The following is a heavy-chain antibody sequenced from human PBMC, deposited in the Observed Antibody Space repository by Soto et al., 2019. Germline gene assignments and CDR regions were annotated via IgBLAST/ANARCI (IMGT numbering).Heavy chain of an antibody. CDR2: ISSSGGST. V-gene: IGHV3-23*01. CDR3: PKGDLNFDY. J-gene: IGHJ4*02. CDR1: GLTFTSYA. Sequence: PGGSLRLSCAASGLTFTSYAMSWPRQPPGKGLEWVSRISSSGGSTYYADSVKGRFTIYKDNSKNTLYLQMNSLRAEDTAVYYCPKGDLNFDYWGQGTLVTVSS.